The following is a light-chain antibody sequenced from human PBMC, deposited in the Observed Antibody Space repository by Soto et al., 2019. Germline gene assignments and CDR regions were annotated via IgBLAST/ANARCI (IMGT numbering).Light chain of an antibody. CDR1: SSNIGAGYD. CDR2: GNI. Sequence: QAVVTQPPSVSGAPGQRVTISCTGSSSNIGAGYDVHWYQQRPGTAPKLLIFGNINRPSGIPDRFSGSKSGTSGTLDITGLQTGDEADYYCATWDGSLPGEVFGGGTKLTVL. J-gene: IGLJ2*01. V-gene: IGLV1-40*01. CDR3: ATWDGSLPGEV.